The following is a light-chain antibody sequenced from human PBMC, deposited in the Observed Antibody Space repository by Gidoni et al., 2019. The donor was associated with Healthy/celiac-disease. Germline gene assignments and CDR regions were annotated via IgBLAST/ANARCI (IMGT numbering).Light chain of an antibody. CDR3: QQSYSTPRT. CDR1: QSISSY. CDR2: AAS. Sequence: IQMTQSPSSLSASVGDRVTITCRASQSISSYLNWYQQKPGKAPKLLIYAASSLQSGVSSRFSGSGSGTDFTLTISSLQPEDVATYYCQQSYSTPRTFGQGTKVEIK. V-gene: IGKV1-39*01. J-gene: IGKJ1*01.